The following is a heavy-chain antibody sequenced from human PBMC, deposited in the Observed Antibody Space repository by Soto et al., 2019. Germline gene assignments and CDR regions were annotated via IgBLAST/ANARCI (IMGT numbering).Heavy chain of an antibody. J-gene: IGHJ4*02. CDR3: ARRFAGYCSSTSCPNFDY. CDR1: GGSISSGGYC. V-gene: IGHV4-31*03. D-gene: IGHD2-2*01. Sequence: SETLSLTCTVSGGSISSGGYCWSWIRQHPGKGLEWIGYIYYSGSTYYNPSLKSRVTISVDTSKNQFSLKLSSVTAADTAVYYCARRFAGYCSSTSCPNFDYWGQGTLVTVSS. CDR2: IYYSGST.